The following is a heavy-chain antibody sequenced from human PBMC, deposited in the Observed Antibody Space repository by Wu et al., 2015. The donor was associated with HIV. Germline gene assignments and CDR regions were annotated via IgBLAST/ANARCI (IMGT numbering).Heavy chain of an antibody. Sequence: QVQLMQSGAGVKKPGASVKVSCKTSGYTFTDNYIHWVRQAPGQGLEWMGWINPNSGGSKSPQKFQGRVTMTRDTSVSTVYLELTRLKFDDTAIYYCTKDYGIVGSTLPEYFQHWGQGTLVTVSS. D-gene: IGHD1-26*01. CDR3: TKDYGIVGSTLPEYFQH. CDR1: GYTFTDNY. CDR2: INPNSGGS. J-gene: IGHJ1*01. V-gene: IGHV1-2*02.